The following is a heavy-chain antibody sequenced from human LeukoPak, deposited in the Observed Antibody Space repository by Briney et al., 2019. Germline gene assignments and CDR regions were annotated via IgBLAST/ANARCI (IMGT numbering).Heavy chain of an antibody. J-gene: IGHJ4*02. CDR2: IYYSGST. CDR3: AVGGGSRYYFDY. D-gene: IGHD3-16*01. Sequence: SETLSLTCTVSGGSISSGGYYWSWIRQHPGKGLEWIGYIYYSGSTYYNPSLKSRVTISVDTSKNQFSLKLSSVTAADTAVYYCAVGGGSRYYFDYWGQGTLVTVSS. CDR1: GGSISSGGYY. V-gene: IGHV4-31*03.